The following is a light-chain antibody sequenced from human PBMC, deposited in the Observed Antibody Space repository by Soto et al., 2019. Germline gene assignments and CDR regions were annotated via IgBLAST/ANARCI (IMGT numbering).Light chain of an antibody. CDR2: DAS. V-gene: IGKV3-20*01. CDR1: QSVSSSY. J-gene: IGKJ2*01. CDR3: QQYGSSSYT. Sequence: EIVLTQSPGTLSLSPGERATLSCRASQSVSSSYLAWYQQKTGQAPRLLIYDASSRATGIPDRFSGSGSGTDFPLTISRLEPEDFAVYYCQQYGSSSYTFGQGTKLEIK.